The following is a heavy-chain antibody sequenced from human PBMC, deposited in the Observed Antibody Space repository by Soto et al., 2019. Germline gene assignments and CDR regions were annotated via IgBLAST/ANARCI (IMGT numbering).Heavy chain of an antibody. D-gene: IGHD6-19*01. Sequence: QVQLVESGGGVVQPRRSLRLSCAASGFTFSSYGMHWVRQAPGKGLEWVAVIWYDGSNKYYVDSVKGRFTISRDNSKNTLYLQMNSLRAEDTAVYYCASNTGYSSGWTEYYFDYWGQGTLVTVSS. J-gene: IGHJ4*02. CDR1: GFTFSSYG. V-gene: IGHV3-33*01. CDR3: ASNTGYSSGWTEYYFDY. CDR2: IWYDGSNK.